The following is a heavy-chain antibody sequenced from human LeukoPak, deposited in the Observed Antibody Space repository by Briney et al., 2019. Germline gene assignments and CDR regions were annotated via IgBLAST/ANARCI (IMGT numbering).Heavy chain of an antibody. CDR3: WKDLPGRGWLLLGDYYYGMDV. V-gene: IGHV3-30*18. J-gene: IGHJ6*02. Sequence: PGGSLRLSCAASGFTFSRYGMRWVRQAPGKGLEWVAVISYDGSNKYYADSVEGRFTISRDNSKNTLYLQMNSLRAEDTAVYYCWKDLPGRGWLLLGDYYYGMDVWGQGTTVTVSS. CDR2: ISYDGSNK. D-gene: IGHD3-22*01. CDR1: GFTFSRYG.